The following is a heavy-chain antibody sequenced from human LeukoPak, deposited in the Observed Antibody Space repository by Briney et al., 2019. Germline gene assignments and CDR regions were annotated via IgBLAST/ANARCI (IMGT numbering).Heavy chain of an antibody. CDR3: ARDGDGRLRFDY. J-gene: IGHJ4*02. D-gene: IGHD5-12*01. Sequence: GGSLRLSCAASGFTFNSYSMNWVRQAPGKGLEWVSYISSSSSTIYYADAVRGRFTISRDNGKNSLYLQMNSLRDEDTAIYYCARDGDGRLRFDYWGQGTLVTVYS. V-gene: IGHV3-48*02. CDR1: GFTFNSYS. CDR2: ISSSSSTI.